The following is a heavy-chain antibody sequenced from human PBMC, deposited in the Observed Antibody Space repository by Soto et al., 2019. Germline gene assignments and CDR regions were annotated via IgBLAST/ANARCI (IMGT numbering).Heavy chain of an antibody. CDR1: GGSISSYY. V-gene: IGHV4-59*01. D-gene: IGHD4-4*01. CDR2: IYYSGST. J-gene: IGHJ4*02. Sequence: SETLSLTCTVSGGSISSYYWSWIRQPPGKGLEWIGYIYYSGSTNYNPSLKSRVTISVDTSKNQFSLKLSSVTAADTAVYYCARAVYSNYETYIDYWGQGTLVTVSS. CDR3: ARAVYSNYETYIDY.